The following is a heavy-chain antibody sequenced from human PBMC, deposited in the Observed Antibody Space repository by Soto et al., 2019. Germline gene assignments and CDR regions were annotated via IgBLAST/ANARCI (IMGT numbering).Heavy chain of an antibody. CDR1: GAALKRGNYY. CDR3: ERTRIARNSYKGSDP. CDR2: IYVTGAV. V-gene: IGHV4-31*03. J-gene: IGHJ5*02. Sequence: PLETLSLACSVSGAALKRGNYYWSWILQVPGEGMEWIGHIYVTGAVDYNPSLRDRITISQDTRERQLSLNLRLVTAAATAVYSCERTRIARNSYKGSDPWGQ. D-gene: IGHD2-21*01.